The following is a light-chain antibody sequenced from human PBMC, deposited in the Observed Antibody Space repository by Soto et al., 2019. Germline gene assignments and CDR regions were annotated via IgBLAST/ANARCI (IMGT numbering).Light chain of an antibody. CDR1: SSDVGGYDY. CDR3: SSYSISTADL. CDR2: GVS. V-gene: IGLV2-14*01. J-gene: IGLJ1*01. Sequence: QSALTQPASVSGSPGQSITISCTGTSSDVGGYDYVSWYQLHPGKAPKLMVFGVSNRPSGVSYRFAGSKSGNTASLTISGLQAEDEADYFCSSYSISTADLFGTGTKVTVL.